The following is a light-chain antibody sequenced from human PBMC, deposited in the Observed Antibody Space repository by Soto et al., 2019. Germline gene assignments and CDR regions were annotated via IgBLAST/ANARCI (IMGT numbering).Light chain of an antibody. J-gene: IGLJ1*01. Sequence: QSVLTQPATVSGCPGQSITISCTGTSSDVGSYNLVSWYQQHPGKAPKLMIYEVNKRPSGVSNRFSDSKSGNTASLTISGLQAEDEADYYCCSYAGSYVFGTGTKVTVL. CDR1: SSDVGSYNL. CDR3: CSYAGSYV. CDR2: EVN. V-gene: IGLV2-23*02.